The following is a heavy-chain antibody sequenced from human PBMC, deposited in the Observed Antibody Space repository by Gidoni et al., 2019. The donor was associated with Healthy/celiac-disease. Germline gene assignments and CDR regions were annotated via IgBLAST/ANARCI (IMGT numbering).Heavy chain of an antibody. CDR1: GFTFSSYA. D-gene: IGHD3-22*01. Sequence: QVQLVESGGGVVQPGRSLRLSCAASGFTFSSYAMHWVRQAPGKGLEWVAVISYDGSNKYYADSVKGRFTISRDNSKNTLYLQMNSLRAEDTAVYYCARGGAHYYDSSGQPFYWGQGTLVTVSS. CDR3: ARGGAHYYDSSGQPFY. V-gene: IGHV3-30-3*01. J-gene: IGHJ4*02. CDR2: ISYDGSNK.